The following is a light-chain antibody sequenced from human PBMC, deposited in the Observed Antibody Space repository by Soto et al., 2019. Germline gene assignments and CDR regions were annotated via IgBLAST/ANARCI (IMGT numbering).Light chain of an antibody. CDR3: QQCGSPPTCT. Sequence: EIVLTQSPGTLSLSPGERATLSCRASQSVSSSYLAWYQQKPGQAPRLLIYGASSRATGIPDRFSGSGSGTDFALTTSRLQPEAFAVYYCQQCGSPPTCTFGQGTKVEIK. CDR2: GAS. J-gene: IGKJ1*01. CDR1: QSVSSSY. V-gene: IGKV3-20*01.